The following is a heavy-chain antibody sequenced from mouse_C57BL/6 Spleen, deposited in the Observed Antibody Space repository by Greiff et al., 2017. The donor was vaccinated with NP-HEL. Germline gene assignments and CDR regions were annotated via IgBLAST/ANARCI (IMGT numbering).Heavy chain of an antibody. Sequence: VQLQQSGAELVRPGTSVKLSCKASGYTFTSYWMHWVKQRPGQGLEWIGVIDPSDSYTNYNQKFKGKATLTVDTSSSTAYMQLSSLTSEDSAVYYCARTRSSLYYFDYWGQGTTLTVSS. CDR2: IDPSDSYT. J-gene: IGHJ2*01. D-gene: IGHD1-1*01. V-gene: IGHV1-59*01. CDR1: GYTFTSYW. CDR3: ARTRSSLYYFDY.